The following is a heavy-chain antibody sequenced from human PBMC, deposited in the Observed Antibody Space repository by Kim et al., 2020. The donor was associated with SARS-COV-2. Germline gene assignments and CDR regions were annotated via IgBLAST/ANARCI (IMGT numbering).Heavy chain of an antibody. J-gene: IGHJ4*02. CDR3: ARDGVRSSFDY. Sequence: TSYAQKFQGRVTMTRDTSTSTVYMELSSLRSEDTAVYYCARDGVRSSFDYWGQGTLVTVSS. D-gene: IGHD3-16*01. CDR2: T. V-gene: IGHV1-46*01.